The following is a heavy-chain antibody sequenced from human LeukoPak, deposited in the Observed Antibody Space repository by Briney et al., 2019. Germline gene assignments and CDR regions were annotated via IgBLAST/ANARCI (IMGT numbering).Heavy chain of an antibody. D-gene: IGHD4/OR15-4a*01. CDR1: GFTISSSY. CDR3: ARGARGAYFDY. V-gene: IGHV3-66*01. J-gene: IGHJ4*02. Sequence: PGGSLRLSCAASGFTISSSYMSWVRQVPGKGLEWVSCIYGADTIYYADFVKDRCTISRDSNRNILYLQMNSLRADDTAVYYCARGARGAYFDYWGQGTLVTVSS. CDR2: IYGADTI.